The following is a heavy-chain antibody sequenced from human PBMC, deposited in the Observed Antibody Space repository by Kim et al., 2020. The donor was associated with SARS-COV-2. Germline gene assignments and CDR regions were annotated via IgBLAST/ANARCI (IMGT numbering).Heavy chain of an antibody. CDR2: IYPGDSDT. CDR1: GYSFTSYW. J-gene: IGHJ4*02. D-gene: IGHD5-18*01. CDR3: ARHPSWWDVDTAMVTHPIDY. Sequence: GESLKISCKGSGYSFTSYWIGWVRQMPGKGLEWMGIIYPGDSDTRYSPSFQGQVTISADKSISTAYLQWSSLKASDTAMYYCARHPSWWDVDTAMVTHPIDYWGQGTLVTVSS. V-gene: IGHV5-51*01.